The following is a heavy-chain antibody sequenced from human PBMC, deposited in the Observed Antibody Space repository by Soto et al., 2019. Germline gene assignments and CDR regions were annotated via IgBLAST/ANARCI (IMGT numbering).Heavy chain of an antibody. Sequence: SETLCLTCAVSGGSISSSGCYWGWIRQPPGKGLEWIGSIYYSGSTYYTPSLQSRVAISVDTSKNQFSLKLNSVTAADTAVYYCARRTVNIRTFYSGLKTHCFDYWGQGTLVTVSS. CDR1: GGSISSSGCY. V-gene: IGHV4-39*01. CDR2: IYYSGST. CDR3: ARRTVNIRTFYSGLKTHCFDY. D-gene: IGHD6-19*01. J-gene: IGHJ4*02.